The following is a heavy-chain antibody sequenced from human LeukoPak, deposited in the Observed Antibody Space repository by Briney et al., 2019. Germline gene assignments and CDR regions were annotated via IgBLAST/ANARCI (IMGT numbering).Heavy chain of an antibody. Sequence: ASVNVSCKASGYIFTSYYMHWVRQAPGQGLEWMGIINPSGGSTSYAQKFQGRVTMTRDTSTSTVYMELSSLRSEDTAVYYCARGGPFYDSSGYRWGQGTLVTVSS. CDR2: INPSGGST. V-gene: IGHV1-46*01. J-gene: IGHJ4*02. CDR3: ARGGPFYDSSGYR. CDR1: GYIFTSYY. D-gene: IGHD3-22*01.